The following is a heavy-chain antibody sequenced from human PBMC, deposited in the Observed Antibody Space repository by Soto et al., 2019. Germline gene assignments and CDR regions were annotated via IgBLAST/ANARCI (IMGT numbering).Heavy chain of an antibody. CDR3: AREHYYDSSGYPGGWGMDV. D-gene: IGHD3-22*01. CDR1: GFTFSSYG. Sequence: QVQLVESGGGVVQPGRSLRLSCAASGFTFSSYGMHWVRQAPGKGLEWVAVIWYDGSNKYYADSVKGRFTISRDNSKNTLYLQMNSLRAEDTAVYYCAREHYYDSSGYPGGWGMDVWGQGTTVTVPS. CDR2: IWYDGSNK. V-gene: IGHV3-33*01. J-gene: IGHJ6*02.